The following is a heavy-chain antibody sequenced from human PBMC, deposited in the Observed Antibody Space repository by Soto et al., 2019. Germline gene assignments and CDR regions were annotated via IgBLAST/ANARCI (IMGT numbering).Heavy chain of an antibody. Sequence: EVQLLESGGGLVQPGGSLRLSCAASGFTFSSYAMSWVRQAPGKGLEWVSAISGSGGSTYYADSVKGRFTISRDNSKNTLYLQMNSLRAEDTAVYYCAKIRGYSYGYLGPVGGMDVWGQGTTVTVSS. CDR3: AKIRGYSYGYLGPVGGMDV. D-gene: IGHD5-18*01. CDR2: ISGSGGST. V-gene: IGHV3-23*01. J-gene: IGHJ6*02. CDR1: GFTFSSYA.